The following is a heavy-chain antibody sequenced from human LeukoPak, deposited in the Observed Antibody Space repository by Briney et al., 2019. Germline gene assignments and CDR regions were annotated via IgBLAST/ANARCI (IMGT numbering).Heavy chain of an antibody. CDR3: ARGLGGYYYDSSGTNLFDP. V-gene: IGHV3-21*01. CDR1: GFTFSSYS. J-gene: IGHJ5*02. Sequence: GGSLRLSCAASGFTFSSYSMNWVRQAPGKGLEWVSSISSSSSYIYYADSVKGRFTISRDNAKNSLYLQMNSLRAEDTAVYYCARGLGGYYYDSSGTNLFDPWGQGTLVTVSS. CDR2: ISSSSSYI. D-gene: IGHD3-22*01.